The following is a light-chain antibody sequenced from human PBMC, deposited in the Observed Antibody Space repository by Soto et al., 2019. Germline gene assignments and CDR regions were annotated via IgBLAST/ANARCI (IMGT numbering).Light chain of an antibody. CDR1: SSDVGGYNY. J-gene: IGLJ2*01. V-gene: IGLV2-14*01. CDR2: DVS. Sequence: QSALTQPASVSGSPGQSITISCTGTSSDVGGYNYVSWYQQHPGKAPKLMIYDVSNRPSGVSNRFSGSKSGNTASLTISGLQAEDEADDYCSSYTSSTLVFGGGTKVTVL. CDR3: SSYTSSTLV.